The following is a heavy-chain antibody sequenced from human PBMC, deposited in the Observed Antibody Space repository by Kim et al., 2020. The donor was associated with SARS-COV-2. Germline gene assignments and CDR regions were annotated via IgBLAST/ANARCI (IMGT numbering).Heavy chain of an antibody. CDR1: GYRFTSYW. V-gene: IGHV5-51*01. CDR2: IYPGDSDT. CDR3: ARPRAVGATFDEHGPFDY. D-gene: IGHD1-26*01. J-gene: IGHJ4*02. Sequence: GESLQISCKGSGYRFTSYWIGWVRQMPGKGLEWMGIIYPGDSDTRYSPSFQGQVTISADKSISTAYLQWSSLKASDTAMYYCARPRAVGATFDEHGPFDYWGQGTLVTVSS.